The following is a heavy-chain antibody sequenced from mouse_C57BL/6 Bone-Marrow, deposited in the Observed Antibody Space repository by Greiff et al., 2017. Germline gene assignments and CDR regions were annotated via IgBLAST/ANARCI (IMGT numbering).Heavy chain of an antibody. J-gene: IGHJ3*01. V-gene: IGHV1-64*01. Sequence: QVQLQQPGAELVKPGASVKLSCKASGYTFTSYWMHWVKQRPGQGLEWIGMIHPNSGSTNYNEKFKSKATLTVDKSSSTDYMQISSLTSEDSAVYYCARKRDYSNTWFAYWGQGTLVTVSA. CDR2: IHPNSGST. CDR3: ARKRDYSNTWFAY. D-gene: IGHD2-5*01. CDR1: GYTFTSYW.